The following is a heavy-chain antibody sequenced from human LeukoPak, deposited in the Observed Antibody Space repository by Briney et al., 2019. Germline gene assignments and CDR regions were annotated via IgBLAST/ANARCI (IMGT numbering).Heavy chain of an antibody. CDR1: GGPISSSNW. V-gene: IGHV4-4*02. CDR2: IYHSGST. Sequence: SETLSLTCAISGGPISSSNWWRWVRQPPGKGLEWLGEIYHSGSTNYNPSLKSRVTISVDKSKNQFSLKLSSVTAADTAVYYCARGDRDGYNYTPFDYWGQGTLVTVSS. J-gene: IGHJ4*02. D-gene: IGHD5-24*01. CDR3: ARGDRDGYNYTPFDY.